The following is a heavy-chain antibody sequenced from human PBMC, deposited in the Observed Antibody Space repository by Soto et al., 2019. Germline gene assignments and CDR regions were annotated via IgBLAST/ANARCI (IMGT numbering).Heavy chain of an antibody. CDR3: ASDGDNYDFDY. CDR2: IRPSGGST. J-gene: IGHJ4*02. CDR1: GYRFTNYY. V-gene: IGHV1-46*01. Sequence: ASVKVSCKASGYRFTNYYIHWVRQALGQGLEWMARIRPSGGSTIYAQKFQGRVTLTRDTSTSTVYMELSGLRSEDTALYYCASDGDNYDFDYWGQGTLVTVSS. D-gene: IGHD3-16*01.